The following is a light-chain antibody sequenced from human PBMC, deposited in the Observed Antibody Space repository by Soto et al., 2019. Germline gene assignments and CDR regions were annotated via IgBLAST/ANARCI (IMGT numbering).Light chain of an antibody. CDR3: QQCSNWPVT. CDR1: QSVSIY. J-gene: IGKJ5*01. Sequence: EIALTQSPATLSLSPGERATLSCRASQSVSIYLAWYQQKPGQAPRLLIYDASNRATGIPARFSGSGSGTDFTLTISSLEAEDSAVYYCQQCSNWPVTFGQGTRLEIK. CDR2: DAS. V-gene: IGKV3-11*01.